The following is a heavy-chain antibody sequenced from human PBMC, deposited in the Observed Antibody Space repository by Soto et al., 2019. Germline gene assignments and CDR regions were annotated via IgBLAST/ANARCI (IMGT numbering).Heavy chain of an antibody. CDR1: GGSVSSGSYY. V-gene: IGHV4-61*01. CDR3: ARLPYYYDSSGYYYGSDY. Sequence: SETLSLTCTVSGGSVSSGSYYWSWIRQPPGKGLEWIGYIYYSGSTNYNPSLKSRVTISVDTSKNQFSLKLSSVTAADTAVYYCARLPYYYDSSGYYYGSDYWGQGTLVTVSS. J-gene: IGHJ4*02. D-gene: IGHD3-22*01. CDR2: IYYSGST.